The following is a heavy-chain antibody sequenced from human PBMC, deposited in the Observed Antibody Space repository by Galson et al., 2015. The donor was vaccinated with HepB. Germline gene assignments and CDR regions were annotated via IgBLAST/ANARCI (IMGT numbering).Heavy chain of an antibody. CDR1: GFTFSSYA. CDR3: PTNPASWSGYENSYYSGTDV. CDR2: ISGSGGST. Sequence: SLRLSCAASGFTFSSYAMSWVRQAPGKGLEWVSHISGSGGSTYYADSVKGRFTISRDNSKNTLYLQMNSLKAEDTAVYYCPTNPASWSGYENSYYSGTDVSGQGTPLTAS. J-gene: IGHJ6*02. V-gene: IGHV3-23*01. D-gene: IGHD3-3*01.